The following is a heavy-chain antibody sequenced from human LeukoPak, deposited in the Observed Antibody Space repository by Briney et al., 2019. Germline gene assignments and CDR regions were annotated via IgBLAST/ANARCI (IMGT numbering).Heavy chain of an antibody. J-gene: IGHJ4*02. CDR2: IYTSGST. D-gene: IGHD3-16*01. V-gene: IGHV4-61*02. Sequence: SQTLSLTCTVSGGSISSGSYYWSWIRQPAGKGLEWIGRIYTSGSTNYNPSLKSRVTISVDTSKNQFSLKLSSVTAADTAVYYCAIWGEWLSYFVYWGQGTLVTVSS. CDR3: AIWGEWLSYFVY. CDR1: GGSISSGSYY.